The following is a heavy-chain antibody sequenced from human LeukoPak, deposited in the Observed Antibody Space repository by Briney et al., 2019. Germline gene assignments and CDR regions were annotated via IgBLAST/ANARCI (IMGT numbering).Heavy chain of an antibody. CDR2: IYYSGST. J-gene: IGHJ4*02. D-gene: IGHD3-3*01. CDR3: ARVRSGYYSVDY. CDR1: GGSISSYY. V-gene: IGHV4-59*01. Sequence: PSETLSLTCTVSGGSISSYYWSWIRHPPGKGLEWIGYIYYSGSTNYNPSLKSRVTISVDTSKNQFSLKLSSVTAADTAVYYCARVRSGYYSVDYWGQGTLVTVSS.